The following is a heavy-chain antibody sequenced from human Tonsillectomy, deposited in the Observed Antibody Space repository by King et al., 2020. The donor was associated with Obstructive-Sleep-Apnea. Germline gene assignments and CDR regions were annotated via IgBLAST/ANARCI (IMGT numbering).Heavy chain of an antibody. CDR2: ISGSGGST. V-gene: IGHV3-23*04. J-gene: IGHJ5*02. Sequence: EVQLVESGGGLVQPGGSLRLSCAASGFTFSSYAMNWVRQAPGKGLDWVSAISGSGGSTYYAYSVKGRFTISRDNSKNTLYLQMNSRRAEDTAVYYCARNYIAAAGGNWFDPWGQGTLVTVSS. D-gene: IGHD6-13*01. CDR1: GFTFSSYA. CDR3: ARNYIAAAGGNWFDP.